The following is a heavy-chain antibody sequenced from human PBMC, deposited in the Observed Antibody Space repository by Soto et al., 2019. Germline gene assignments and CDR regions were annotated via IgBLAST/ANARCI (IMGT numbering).Heavy chain of an antibody. V-gene: IGHV3-13*01. Sequence: GVSLRLSCEASGFTFSGFDMHWVRQPTGKGLEWVSTIGTAGDTYYAVSVKGRFTIFRDNAKNSLSLQMNSLRAGDTAVYFCARGQEVGAHFFDSWGKGPQVTVSS. CDR3: ARGQEVGAHFFDS. J-gene: IGHJ4*02. D-gene: IGHD2-15*01. CDR1: GFTFSGFD. CDR2: IGTAGDT.